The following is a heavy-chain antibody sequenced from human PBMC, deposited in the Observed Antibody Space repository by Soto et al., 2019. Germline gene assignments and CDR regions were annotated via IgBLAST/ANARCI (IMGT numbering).Heavy chain of an antibody. CDR1: GGSISSYY. V-gene: IGHV4-59*01. Sequence: PSETLSLTCTVSGGSISSYYWSWIRQPPGKGLEWIGYSYYSGSTNYNPSLKSCVTISVDTSKNQFSLKLSSVTAADTAVYYCASFFSYDFWRGYYGPGEDYYGMDVWGQGTPVTVSS. J-gene: IGHJ6*02. CDR3: ASFFSYDFWRGYYGPGEDYYGMDV. CDR2: SYYSGST. D-gene: IGHD3-3*01.